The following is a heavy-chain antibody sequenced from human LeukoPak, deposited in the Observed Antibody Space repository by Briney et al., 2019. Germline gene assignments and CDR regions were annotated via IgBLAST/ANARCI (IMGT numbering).Heavy chain of an antibody. D-gene: IGHD2-2*01. V-gene: IGHV4-34*01. Sequence: SETLSLTCAVYGGSFSGYYWSWIRQPPGKGLEWIGEINHSGSTNYNPSLKSRVTISVDTSKNQFSLKLSSVTAADTAVYYCARRRYCSCTSCPVLDYWGQGTLVTVSS. CDR3: ARRRYCSCTSCPVLDY. CDR1: GGSFSGYY. J-gene: IGHJ4*02. CDR2: INHSGST.